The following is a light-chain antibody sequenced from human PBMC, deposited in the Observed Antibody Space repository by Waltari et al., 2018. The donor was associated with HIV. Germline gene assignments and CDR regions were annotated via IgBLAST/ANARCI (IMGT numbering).Light chain of an antibody. CDR1: QGINSY. CDR2: VAS. Sequence: DIHLPQSPPFLSASIGDRVTISCRATQGINSYLAWYLQKPGKAPKLLIYVASTLRSGVPSRFSGSGSGTEFTLTISNLQPEDSATYYCLQLNSYPLTFGGGTKVETK. J-gene: IGKJ4*01. CDR3: LQLNSYPLT. V-gene: IGKV1-9*01.